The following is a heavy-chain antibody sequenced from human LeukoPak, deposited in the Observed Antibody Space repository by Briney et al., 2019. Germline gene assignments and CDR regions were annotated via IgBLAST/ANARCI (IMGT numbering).Heavy chain of an antibody. V-gene: IGHV3-53*01. CDR3: ARDGLYSSSSGAIRNYFDY. Sequence: GGSLRLSCAASGFTVSSNYMSWVRGAPGKGLQWVSVLYSGGSTYYADSVKGRFTISRDNSKNTLYLQMNSLRAEDTAVYYCARDGLYSSSSGAIRNYFDYWGLGTLVTVSS. J-gene: IGHJ4*02. D-gene: IGHD6-6*01. CDR1: GFTVSSNY. CDR2: LYSGGST.